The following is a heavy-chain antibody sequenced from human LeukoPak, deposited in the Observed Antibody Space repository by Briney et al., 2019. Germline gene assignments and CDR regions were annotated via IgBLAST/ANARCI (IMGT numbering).Heavy chain of an antibody. V-gene: IGHV4-59*01. CDR3: ARGADLEMATITDYYYMDV. D-gene: IGHD5-24*01. J-gene: IGHJ6*03. CDR1: GGSISSYY. Sequence: SETLSLTCTVSGGSISSYYWSWIRQPPGKGLEWIGYIYYSGSTNYNPSLKSRVTISVDTSKNQFSLELSSVTAADTAVYYCARGADLEMATITDYYYMDVWGKGTTVAVSS. CDR2: IYYSGST.